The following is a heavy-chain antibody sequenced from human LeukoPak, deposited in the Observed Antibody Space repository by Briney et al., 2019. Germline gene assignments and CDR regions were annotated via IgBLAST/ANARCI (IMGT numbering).Heavy chain of an antibody. V-gene: IGHV3-23*01. J-gene: IGHJ6*03. CDR2: ISGSGGAT. Sequence: GGSLRLSCAASGFTFRSYAMSWVRQAPGKGLEWVSGISGSGGATYYADSVKGRFTISRGNSKNTLYLQMSSLRAEDTALYYCAKGVGYFHYMDVWGKGTTVTVSS. CDR1: GFTFRSYA. D-gene: IGHD2-15*01. CDR3: AKGVGYFHYMDV.